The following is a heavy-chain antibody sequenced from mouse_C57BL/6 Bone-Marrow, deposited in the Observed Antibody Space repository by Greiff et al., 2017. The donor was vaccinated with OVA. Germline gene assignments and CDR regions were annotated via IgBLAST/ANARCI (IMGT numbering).Heavy chain of an antibody. CDR1: GYTFTDYY. V-gene: IGHV1-26*01. CDR2: INPNHGGT. J-gene: IGHJ3*01. D-gene: IGHD1-2*01. Sequence: EVKLQQSGPELVKPGASVKISCKASGYTFTDYYMNWVKQSHGKSLEWIGDINPNHGGTSYNQKFKGKATLTVDKSSSTAYMELRSLTSEDSAVYYCARYYPGYDRDLFAYWGQGTLVTVSA. CDR3: ARYYPGYDRDLFAY.